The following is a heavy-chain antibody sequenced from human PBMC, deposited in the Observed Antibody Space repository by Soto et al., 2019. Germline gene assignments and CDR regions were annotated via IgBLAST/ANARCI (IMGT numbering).Heavy chain of an antibody. Sequence: QVQLVESGGGLVKPGGSLRLSCTASGFTFNDYYMNWFRQAPWKGLEWISYISNTGNTRYYADSVKGRFTISRDTSKNSLYLQINRLRGDDTALYYCARDTCSRSNCYPRWYFDLWSRCTLVTVSS. V-gene: IGHV3-11*01. CDR3: ARDTCSRSNCYPRWYFDL. CDR2: ISNTGNTR. J-gene: IGHJ2*01. CDR1: GFTFNDYY. D-gene: IGHD2-2*01.